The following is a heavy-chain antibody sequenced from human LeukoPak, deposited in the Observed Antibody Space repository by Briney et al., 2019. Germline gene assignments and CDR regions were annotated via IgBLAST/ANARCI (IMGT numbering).Heavy chain of an antibody. D-gene: IGHD6-13*01. CDR3: ARDQPYSSSWYTLGWFDP. J-gene: IGHJ5*02. Sequence: GGSLRLSCAASGFTVSSNYMSWVRQAPGKGLEWVSVIYSGGSTYYADSVRGRFTISRDNSKNTLYLQMNSLRAEDTAVYYCARDQPYSSSWYTLGWFDPWGQGTLVTVSS. CDR2: IYSGGST. CDR1: GFTVSSNY. V-gene: IGHV3-66*01.